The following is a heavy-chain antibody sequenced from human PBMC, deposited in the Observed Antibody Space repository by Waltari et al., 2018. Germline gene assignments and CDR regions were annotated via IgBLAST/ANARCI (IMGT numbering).Heavy chain of an antibody. CDR1: GGTFSSYA. V-gene: IGHV1-69*13. D-gene: IGHD5-18*01. CDR2: IIPIFGTA. J-gene: IGHJ5*02. CDR3: AARCGPRYSYGYNWFDP. Sequence: QVQLVQSGAEVKKPGSSVKVSCKASGGTFSSYAISWVRQAPGQGLEWMGGIIPIFGTANYAQKFQGRVTITADESTSTAYMELSSLRSEDTAVYYCAARCGPRYSYGYNWFDPWGQGTPVTVSS.